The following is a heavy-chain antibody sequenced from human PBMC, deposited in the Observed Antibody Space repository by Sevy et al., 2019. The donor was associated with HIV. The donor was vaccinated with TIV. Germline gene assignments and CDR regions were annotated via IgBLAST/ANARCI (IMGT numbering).Heavy chain of an antibody. CDR2: ISGSSSYR. J-gene: IGHJ4*02. V-gene: IGHV3-21*01. CDR1: GFTFNIYS. D-gene: IGHD2-21*02. CDR3: ARGRGDPRADCFGY. Sequence: GGSLRLSCAASGFTFNIYSMNWVRQAPGKGLEWVSSISGSSSYRFYADSVKGRFTISRDIAKNSLYLQMNSLRAEDTAVYYCARGRGDPRADCFGYWGQGTLVTVSS.